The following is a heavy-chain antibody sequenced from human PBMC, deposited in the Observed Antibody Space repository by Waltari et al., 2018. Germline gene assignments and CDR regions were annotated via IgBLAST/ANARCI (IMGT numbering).Heavy chain of an antibody. J-gene: IGHJ4*02. CDR1: GGSISSYY. CDR2: TYYSGST. CDR3: AREGESIDY. Sequence: QVQLQESGPGLVKPSETLSLTCTVSGGSISSYYWSWIRQPPGKGLEWIGYTYYSGSTNYNPSLKSRVTISVDTSKNQFSLKLSSVTAADTAVYYCAREGESIDYWGQGTLVTVSS. V-gene: IGHV4-59*01.